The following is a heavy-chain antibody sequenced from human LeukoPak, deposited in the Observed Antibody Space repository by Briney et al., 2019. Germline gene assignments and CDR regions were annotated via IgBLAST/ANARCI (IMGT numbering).Heavy chain of an antibody. CDR1: NDSLSSGGYY. CDR2: IYYSGRT. Sequence: SETLSLTCTVSNDSLSSGGYYWSWIRQHPGKGLEWIGYIYYSGRTYYNPSLKSRPAISVDTSKNHFSLKLNSVTAADTAVYYCARSDNSGYYFDHWGQGTLVPVSS. D-gene: IGHD3-22*01. CDR3: ARSDNSGYYFDH. V-gene: IGHV4-31*03. J-gene: IGHJ4*02.